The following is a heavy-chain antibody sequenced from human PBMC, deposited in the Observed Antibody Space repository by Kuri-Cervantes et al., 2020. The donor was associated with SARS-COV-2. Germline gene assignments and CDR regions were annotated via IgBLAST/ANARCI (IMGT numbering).Heavy chain of an antibody. CDR1: GFSFNTYA. CDR2: IGPSGTTK. V-gene: IGHV3-48*03. CDR3: ARDLRMGKSLDY. D-gene: IGHD7-27*01. Sequence: GESLKISCAASGFSFNTYAMYWARQAPGKGLEWVSNIGPSGTTKYYADSVRGRFTISRDNAKNSLYLQMSSLRAEDTAVYYCARDLRMGKSLDYWGQGTLVTVSS. J-gene: IGHJ4*02.